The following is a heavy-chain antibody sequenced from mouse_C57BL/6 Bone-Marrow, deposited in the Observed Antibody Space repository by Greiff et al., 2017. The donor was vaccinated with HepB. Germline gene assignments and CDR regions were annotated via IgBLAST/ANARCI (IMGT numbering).Heavy chain of an antibody. Sequence: EVKLVESGGGLVQPGGSMKLSCAASGFTFSDAWMDWVRQSPEKGLEWVAEIRNKANNHATYYAESVKGKFTISRDDSKSSVYLQMNSSRAEDTGICYCTITTVVDWYFDVWGTGTTVTVSS. V-gene: IGHV6-6*01. CDR3: TITTVVDWYFDV. D-gene: IGHD1-1*01. CDR1: GFTFSDAW. CDR2: IRNKANNHAT. J-gene: IGHJ1*03.